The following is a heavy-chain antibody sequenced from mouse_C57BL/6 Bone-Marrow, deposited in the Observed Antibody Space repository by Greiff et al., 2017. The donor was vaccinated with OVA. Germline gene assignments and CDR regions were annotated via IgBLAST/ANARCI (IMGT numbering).Heavy chain of an antibody. D-gene: IGHD4-1*02. Sequence: EVKLQESGGGLVKPGGSLKLSCAASGFTFSSYAMSWVRQTPEQRLEWVATISDGGSYTYYPDNVKGRFTISRDNAKNNLYLQMSHLKSEDTAMYYCARATYAMDYWGQGTSVTVSS. J-gene: IGHJ4*01. CDR3: ARATYAMDY. CDR2: ISDGGSYT. CDR1: GFTFSSYA. V-gene: IGHV5-4*03.